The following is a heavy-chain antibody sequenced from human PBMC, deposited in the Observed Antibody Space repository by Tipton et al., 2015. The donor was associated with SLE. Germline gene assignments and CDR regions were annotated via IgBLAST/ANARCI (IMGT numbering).Heavy chain of an antibody. CDR2: IDHSRTT. V-gene: IGHV4-34*01. D-gene: IGHD6-25*01. J-gene: IGHJ5*02. CDR3: ARRRAATGLSSERGWFDP. Sequence: TLSLTCAVYGGSFNVHYWTWNWIRQPPGKGLEWIGEIDHSRTTNYNPSLKSRVTISRDTSNNQFSLRLNSVTAADTAVYYCARRRAATGLSSERGWFDPWGQGALVTVSS. CDR1: GGSFNVHY.